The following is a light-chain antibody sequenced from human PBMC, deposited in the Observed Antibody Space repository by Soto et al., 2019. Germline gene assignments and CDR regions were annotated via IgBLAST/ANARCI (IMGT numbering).Light chain of an antibody. V-gene: IGKV3-20*01. CDR3: QQYGSSPQT. CDR1: QSVSSSY. J-gene: IGKJ1*01. Sequence: EIVLTQSPGTLSLSPGEKDTLSCRASQSVSSSYLAWYQQKPGQAPRLLIYGASSRATGIPDRFSGSGSGTDFTLTISRLEPEDFAVYYCQQYGSSPQTFGQGTRWIS. CDR2: GAS.